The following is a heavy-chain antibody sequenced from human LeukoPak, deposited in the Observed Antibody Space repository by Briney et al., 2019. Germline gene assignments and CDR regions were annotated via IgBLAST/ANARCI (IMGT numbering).Heavy chain of an antibody. CDR1: GYNFIRYW. Sequence: GESLKISCKGSGYNFIRYWIGWVRQMPGKGLEWMAIINPGDSDTRYSPSFQGQVTISADRSISTAYVQWTSLKASDTAMYYCARALTSPPFGSPFDYWGQGTLVSVSS. D-gene: IGHD3-10*01. CDR3: ARALTSPPFGSPFDY. J-gene: IGHJ4*02. V-gene: IGHV5-51*01. CDR2: INPGDSDT.